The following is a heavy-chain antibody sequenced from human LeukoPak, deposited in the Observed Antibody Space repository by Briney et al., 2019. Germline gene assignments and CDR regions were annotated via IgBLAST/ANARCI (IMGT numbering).Heavy chain of an antibody. CDR1: GFTFTSYG. Sequence: GGSLRLSCAASGFTFTSYGMHWVRQAPGKGLEWVAFIRYDGSNEYYGDSVKGRFTISRDNSKDTLDLQMNSLRAEDTALYYXXXXXGAAVXFXYYYMDVWGXGTTVTVSS. CDR2: IRYDGSNE. CDR3: XXXXGAAVXFXYYYMDV. V-gene: IGHV3-30*02. J-gene: IGHJ6*03. D-gene: IGHD2-15*01.